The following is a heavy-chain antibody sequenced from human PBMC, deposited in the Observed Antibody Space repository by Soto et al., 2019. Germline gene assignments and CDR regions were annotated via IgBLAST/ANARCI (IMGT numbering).Heavy chain of an antibody. CDR3: AKGGCSGGSCYSGGYYYYYGMDV. J-gene: IGHJ6*02. D-gene: IGHD2-15*01. Sequence: PGGSLRLSCAASGFTFSSYAMSWVRQAPGKGLEWVSAISGSGGSTYYADSVKGRFTISRDNSKNTLYLQMNSLRAEDTAVYYCAKGGCSGGSCYSGGYYYYYGMDVWGQGTTVTVSS. CDR1: GFTFSSYA. V-gene: IGHV3-23*01. CDR2: ISGSGGST.